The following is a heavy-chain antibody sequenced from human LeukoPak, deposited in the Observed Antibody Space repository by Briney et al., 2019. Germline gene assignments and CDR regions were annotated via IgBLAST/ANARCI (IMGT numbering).Heavy chain of an antibody. Sequence: SETLSLTCTVSGGSIISYYWSWIRQPAGKGLERIGRIYTSGSTNYNPSLKSRVTMSVDTSKNQFSLRLSSVTAADTAVYYCARSLISVAGTFESWGQGTLVTVSS. V-gene: IGHV4-4*07. CDR1: GGSIISYY. D-gene: IGHD6-19*01. J-gene: IGHJ4*02. CDR3: ARSLISVAGTFES. CDR2: IYTSGST.